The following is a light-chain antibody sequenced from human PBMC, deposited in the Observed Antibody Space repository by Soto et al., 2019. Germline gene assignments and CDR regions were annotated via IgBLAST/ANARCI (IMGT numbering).Light chain of an antibody. J-gene: IGLJ2*01. Sequence: QSALTQPASVSGSPGQSITISCTGTSSDIGGYNSVSWYQQHPGKAPKLMIYDVSNRPSGVSNRFSGSKSGNTASLPISGLQADDEANYYCSSYTSSSTLFGGGTKLTVL. CDR3: SSYTSSSTL. CDR2: DVS. CDR1: SSDIGGYNS. V-gene: IGLV2-14*01.